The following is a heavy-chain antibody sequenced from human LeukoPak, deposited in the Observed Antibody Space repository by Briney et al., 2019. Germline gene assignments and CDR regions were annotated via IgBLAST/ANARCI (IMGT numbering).Heavy chain of an antibody. CDR2: IRQDGSEK. D-gene: IGHD1-1*01. Sequence: GGSLRLSCAASGFTFSNYWMSWVRQAPGKGLEWVATIRQDGSEKYDVDSMRGRFTISRDNAKNSLYLHMSSLRAEDTAVYYCARSTAGLDSWGPGNLGTVS. V-gene: IGHV3-7*01. CDR3: ARSTAGLDS. J-gene: IGHJ4*02. CDR1: GFTFSNYW.